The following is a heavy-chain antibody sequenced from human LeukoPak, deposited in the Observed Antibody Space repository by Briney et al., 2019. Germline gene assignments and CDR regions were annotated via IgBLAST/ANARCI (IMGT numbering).Heavy chain of an antibody. CDR1: GFTFDDYA. Sequence: GGSLRLSCAASGFTFDDYAMHWVRQAPGKGLEWVSGISWNSGSIGYADSVKGRFTISRDNAKNSLYLQMNSLRPDDTAVYYCARGSIMGARGLGDYWGQGTLVTVSS. CDR3: ARGSIMGARGLGDY. J-gene: IGHJ4*02. CDR2: ISWNSGSI. V-gene: IGHV3-9*01. D-gene: IGHD1-26*01.